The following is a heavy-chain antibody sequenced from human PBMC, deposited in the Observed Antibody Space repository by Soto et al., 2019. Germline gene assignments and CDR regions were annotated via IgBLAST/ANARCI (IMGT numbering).Heavy chain of an antibody. J-gene: IGHJ4*01. CDR2: IYYSAIT. CDR1: GGSVNSGSYY. CDR3: XRELRLGGNXXDX. V-gene: IGHV4-61*01. D-gene: IGHD3-16*01. Sequence: QVHLQESGPGLVKPSETLSLTCAVSGGSVNSGSYYWSWIRQPPGKGLEWIGYIYYSAITNYNPSLKSGVTISLDTSKNQFSLKHTXVXXXXXXXXXXXRELRLGGNXXDXWVXXT.